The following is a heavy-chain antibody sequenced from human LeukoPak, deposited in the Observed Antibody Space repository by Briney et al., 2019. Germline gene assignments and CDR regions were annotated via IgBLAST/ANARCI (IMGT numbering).Heavy chain of an antibody. V-gene: IGHV3-48*04. J-gene: IGHJ4*02. CDR1: GFTFSSYS. CDR2: ISSSSSTI. D-gene: IGHD5-18*01. CDR3: ARDGNTAMEDKEYYFDY. Sequence: PGGSLRLSCAASGFTFSSYSMNWVRQAPGKGLEWVSYISSSSSTIYYADSVKGRFTISRDNAKNSLYLQMNSLRAEDTAVYYCARDGNTAMEDKEYYFDYWGQGTLVTVSS.